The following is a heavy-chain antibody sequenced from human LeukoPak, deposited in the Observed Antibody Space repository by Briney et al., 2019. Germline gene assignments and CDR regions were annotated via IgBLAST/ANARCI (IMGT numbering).Heavy chain of an antibody. CDR2: ISGGGTGT. V-gene: IGHV3-23*01. J-gene: IGHJ4*02. CDR1: GFTFSAYA. D-gene: IGHD3-9*01. CDR3: ARGIDWLVDY. Sequence: GGSLRLSCAASGFTFSAYAMNWVRQPPGKGLEWVSTISGGGTGTYYADSVKGRFTISRGNSKNTLFLQMNSLRAEDTAVYYCARGIDWLVDYWGQGTLVTVSS.